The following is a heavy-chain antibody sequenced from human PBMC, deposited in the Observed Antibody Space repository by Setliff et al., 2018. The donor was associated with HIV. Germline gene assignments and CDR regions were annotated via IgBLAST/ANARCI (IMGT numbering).Heavy chain of an antibody. D-gene: IGHD3-22*01. CDR2: ISSDGSST. Sequence: GGSLRLSCAASGFTFSSYWTHWVRQAPGKGLVWVSRISSDGSSTSYADSVKGRFTISRDNSKNTLYLQMNSVRAEDMAVYYCARGTVYYYDSSGYYAFYDWGQGTLVTVSS. V-gene: IGHV3-74*01. J-gene: IGHJ4*02. CDR3: ARGTVYYYDSSGYYAFYD. CDR1: GFTFSSYW.